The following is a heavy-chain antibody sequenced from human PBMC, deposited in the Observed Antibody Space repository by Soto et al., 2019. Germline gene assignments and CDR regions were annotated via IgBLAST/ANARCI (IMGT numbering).Heavy chain of an antibody. V-gene: IGHV1-2*04. CDR2: INPKSGGT. D-gene: IGHD2-8*01. J-gene: IGHJ6*02. Sequence: ASVKLSCKASGYSFTDYHIHWVRQAPGQGLEWLGRINPKSGGTSTAQKFQGWVTMTTDTSISTASMELTRLTSDDTAIYYCARGDSTDCSNGVCSFFYNHDLDVWG. CDR3: ARGDSTDCSNGVCSFFYNHDLDV. CDR1: GYSFTDYH.